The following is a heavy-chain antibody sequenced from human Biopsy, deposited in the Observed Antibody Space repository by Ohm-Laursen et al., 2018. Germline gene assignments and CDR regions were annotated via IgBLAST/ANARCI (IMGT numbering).Heavy chain of an antibody. J-gene: IGHJ4*02. Sequence: SETLSLTCTVSGGSFSGYYWSWIRQPPGKGLEWIGYISGSSNTNYNPSLKSRVTLSTDTSDTQFPLRLSSVTAADTAVYYCARQDGYLGYEYWGQGALVTVSS. CDR3: ARQDGYLGYEY. V-gene: IGHV4-59*08. CDR1: GGSFSGYY. D-gene: IGHD5-24*01. CDR2: ISGSSNT.